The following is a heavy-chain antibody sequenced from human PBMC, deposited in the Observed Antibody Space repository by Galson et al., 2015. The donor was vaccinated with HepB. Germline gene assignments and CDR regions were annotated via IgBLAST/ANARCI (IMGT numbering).Heavy chain of an antibody. J-gene: IGHJ5*02. Sequence: LSLTCAVYGGSFRGYYWSWIRQPPGKGLEWIGEINHSGSTNYNPSLKSRVTISVDTSKNQFSLKLSSVTAADTAVYYCARPTRVPTYYDFWSGYAFDPWGQGTLVTVSS. CDR2: INHSGST. V-gene: IGHV4-34*01. CDR3: ARPTRVPTYYDFWSGYAFDP. CDR1: GGSFRGYY. D-gene: IGHD3-3*01.